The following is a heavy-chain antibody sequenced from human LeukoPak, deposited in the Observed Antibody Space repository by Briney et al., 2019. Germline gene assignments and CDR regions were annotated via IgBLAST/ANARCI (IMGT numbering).Heavy chain of an antibody. Sequence: PSETLSLTCSVSGGSIRIDYWTWIRQPAGQGLEWIGRIFSSGYTNYNPSLPSRVTLSVDTSTNQFSLKLTSVTAADTAVYYCATGRPRNATRLDDGYDIWGQGTMVTVSS. J-gene: IGHJ3*02. CDR1: GGSIRIDY. D-gene: IGHD1-1*01. CDR2: IFSSGYT. CDR3: ATGRPRNATRLDDGYDI. V-gene: IGHV4-4*07.